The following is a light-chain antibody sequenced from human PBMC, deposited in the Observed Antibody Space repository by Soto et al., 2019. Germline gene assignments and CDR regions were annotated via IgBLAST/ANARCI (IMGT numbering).Light chain of an antibody. V-gene: IGLV2-8*01. J-gene: IGLJ2*01. CDR2: EVS. CDR3: SSYAGRNTLV. Sequence: QSALTQPPSASGSPGQSVTISCTGTSSDVGGYNYVSWYQQHPGKVPKLMIYEVSTRPSGVPDRFSGSKSGNTASLTVSGLQAEDEADYDCSSYAGRNTLVFGGGTQLTVL. CDR1: SSDVGGYNY.